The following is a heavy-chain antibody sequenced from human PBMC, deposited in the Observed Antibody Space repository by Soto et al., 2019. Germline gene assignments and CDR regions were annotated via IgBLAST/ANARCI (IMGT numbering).Heavy chain of an antibody. CDR3: ARGRHYYGSGSYYIGRYNYYGMDV. CDR2: INHSGST. Sequence: PSETLSLTCAVYGGSFSGYYWSWIRQPPGKGLEWIGEINHSGSTNYNPSLKSRVTISVDTSKNQFSLKLSSVTAADTAVYYCARGRHYYGSGSYYIGRYNYYGMDVWGQGTTVTVSS. J-gene: IGHJ6*02. CDR1: GGSFSGYY. D-gene: IGHD3-10*01. V-gene: IGHV4-34*01.